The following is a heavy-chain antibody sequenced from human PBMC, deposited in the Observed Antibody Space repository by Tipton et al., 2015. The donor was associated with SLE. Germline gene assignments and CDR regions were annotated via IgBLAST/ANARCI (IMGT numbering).Heavy chain of an antibody. D-gene: IGHD3-10*01. CDR1: GFTVSSNY. V-gene: IGHV3-53*05. J-gene: IGHJ4*02. Sequence: GSLRLSCAASGFTVSSNYMSWVRQAPGKGLEWVSVIYSGGSTYYADSVKGRFTISRDNSKNTLYLQMNSLRAEDTAVYYCARNQISSRPGAFDYWGQGTLVTVSS. CDR2: IYSGGST. CDR3: ARNQISSRPGAFDY.